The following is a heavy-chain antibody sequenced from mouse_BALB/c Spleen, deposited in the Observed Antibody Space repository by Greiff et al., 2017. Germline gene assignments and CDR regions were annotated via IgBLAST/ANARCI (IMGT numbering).Heavy chain of an antibody. J-gene: IGHJ3*01. CDR2: ISDGGSYT. CDR1: GFTFSDYY. D-gene: IGHD2-10*02. CDR3: ARDLGYGNYEFAY. V-gene: IGHV5-4*02. Sequence: EVMLVESGGGLVKPGGSLKLSCAASGFTFSDYYMYWVRQTPEKRLEWVATISDGGSYTYYPDSVKGRFTISRDNAKNNLYLQMSSLKSEDTAMYYCARDLGYGNYEFAYWGQGTLVTVSA.